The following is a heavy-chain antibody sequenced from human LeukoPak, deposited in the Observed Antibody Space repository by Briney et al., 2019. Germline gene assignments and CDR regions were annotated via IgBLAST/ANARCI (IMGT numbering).Heavy chain of an antibody. V-gene: IGHV4-39*01. CDR1: GGSISSSGYY. D-gene: IGHD1-26*01. Sequence: SETLSLTCTVSGGSISSSGYYWGWIRQPPGKGLEWIASIYYSGSTYYNPSLKSRVTISVDTSKNQLSLKLSSLTAADTAVYYCARHEYSGSYYGLSWFDPWRQGTLVTVSS. CDR3: ARHEYSGSYYGLSWFDP. CDR2: IYYSGST. J-gene: IGHJ5*02.